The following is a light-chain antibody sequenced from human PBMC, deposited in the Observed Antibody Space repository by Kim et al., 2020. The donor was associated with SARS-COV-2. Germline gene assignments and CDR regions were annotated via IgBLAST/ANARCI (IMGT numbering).Light chain of an antibody. V-gene: IGKV3-15*01. CDR2: DAS. CDR1: QSANSN. Sequence: GSPGERATLSCRASQSANSNLAWYQQKPGQAPRLLIYDASTRATDIPARFSGSGSGTDFTLTISCLQSEDFAVYYCQQYDKWPLTFGGGTKVEI. J-gene: IGKJ4*01. CDR3: QQYDKWPLT.